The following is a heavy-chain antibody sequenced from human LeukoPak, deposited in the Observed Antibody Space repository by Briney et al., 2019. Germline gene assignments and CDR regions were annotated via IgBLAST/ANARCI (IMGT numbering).Heavy chain of an antibody. CDR2: IYHSGST. Sequence: PSETLSLTCTVSGYSISSGYYWGWIRQPPGKGLEWIGSIYHSGSTYYNPSLKSRVTISVDTSKNQFSLKLSSVTAADTAVYYCARPHYDILTDPPYDAFDIWGQGTMVTVSS. CDR1: GYSISSGYY. V-gene: IGHV4-38-2*02. D-gene: IGHD3-9*01. J-gene: IGHJ3*02. CDR3: ARPHYDILTDPPYDAFDI.